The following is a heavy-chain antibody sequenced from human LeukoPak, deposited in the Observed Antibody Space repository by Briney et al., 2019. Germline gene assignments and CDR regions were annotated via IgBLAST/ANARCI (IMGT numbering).Heavy chain of an antibody. CDR3: ARVKVVPAARVFGWFDP. V-gene: IGHV1-18*01. Sequence: ASVKVSCKASGYTFTSYGISWVRQAPEQGLEWMGWISAYNGNTNYAQKLQGRVTMTTDTSTSTAYMELRSLRSDDTAVYYCARVKVVPAARVFGWFDPWGQGTLVTVSS. CDR2: ISAYNGNT. CDR1: GYTFTSYG. D-gene: IGHD2-2*01. J-gene: IGHJ5*02.